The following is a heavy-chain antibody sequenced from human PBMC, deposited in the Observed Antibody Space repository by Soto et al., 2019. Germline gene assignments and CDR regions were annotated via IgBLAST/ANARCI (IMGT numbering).Heavy chain of an antibody. V-gene: IGHV1-18*01. Sequence: GSSVKVSCKDSCYTFISKGISWVRRAPGQGLEWMVWISGNNGNTKYARKFQGRVTMTTDTSTSTTYMELRSLRSNDTAVYYCARDFYPLAYYFDYWGQGTLVTVS. J-gene: IGHJ4*02. CDR3: ARDFYPLAYYFDY. D-gene: IGHD1-1*01. CDR1: CYTFISKG. CDR2: ISGNNGNT.